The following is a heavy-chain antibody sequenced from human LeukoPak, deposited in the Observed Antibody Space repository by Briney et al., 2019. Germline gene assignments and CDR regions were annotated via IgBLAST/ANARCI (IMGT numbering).Heavy chain of an antibody. D-gene: IGHD3-22*01. CDR1: GYTFTAYY. V-gene: IGHV1-2*02. CDR2: INPNSGGT. J-gene: IGHJ4*02. Sequence: ASVKVSCKASGYTFTAYYIHWVRQAPGQGLEWMGWINPNSGGTNYAQKFQGRVTMTRDTSISTAYMELSRLRSDDTAVYFCARRCDTSSYYTYYFDYWGQGTLVTVPS. CDR3: ARRCDTSSYYTYYFDY.